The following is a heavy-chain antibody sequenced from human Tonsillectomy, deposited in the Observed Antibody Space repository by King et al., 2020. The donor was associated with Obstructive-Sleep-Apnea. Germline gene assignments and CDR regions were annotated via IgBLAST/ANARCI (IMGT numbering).Heavy chain of an antibody. V-gene: IGHV4-31*03. Sequence: VQLQESGPGLVKPSQTLSLTCTVSGGPISSGGYYWSWIRQHPGKGLEWIGYIYDSGSTYYNPSLKSRVTISVDTSKNQFSLKLSSVTAADTAVYYCSRDRLGYCSGSSCYSGFDYWGQGTLVTVSS. CDR2: IYDSGST. J-gene: IGHJ4*02. CDR3: SRDRLGYCSGSSCYSGFDY. CDR1: GGPISSGGYY. D-gene: IGHD2-15*01.